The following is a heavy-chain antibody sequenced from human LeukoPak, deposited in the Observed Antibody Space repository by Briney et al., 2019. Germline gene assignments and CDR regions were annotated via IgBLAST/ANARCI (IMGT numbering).Heavy chain of an antibody. CDR3: ARIPDYYDSSGSLDY. CDR1: GGSFSGYY. D-gene: IGHD3-22*01. Sequence: PSETLSLTCAVYGGSFSGYYWSWIRQPPGKGLEWMGNIYYSGSTNYNPSLKSRVTISIDTSKNQFSLRLSSVTAADTAVYYCARIPDYYDSSGSLDYWGQGTLVTVSS. J-gene: IGHJ4*02. V-gene: IGHV4-59*01. CDR2: IYYSGST.